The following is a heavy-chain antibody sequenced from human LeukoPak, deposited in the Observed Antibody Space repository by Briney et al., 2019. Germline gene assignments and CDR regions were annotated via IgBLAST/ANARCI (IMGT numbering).Heavy chain of an antibody. CDR2: LSGSGDIT. V-gene: IGHV3-23*01. J-gene: IGHJ4*02. CDR3: AKTGSSRFDY. D-gene: IGHD1-26*01. Sequence: GGSLRLSCAASGFSFSSYAMTWVRQAPGKGLEWVSALSGSGDITYYADSVKGRFTISRDNSKNTLYLQMTSLRAEDTAVYYCAKTGSSRFDYWGQGTLVTVSS. CDR1: GFSFSSYA.